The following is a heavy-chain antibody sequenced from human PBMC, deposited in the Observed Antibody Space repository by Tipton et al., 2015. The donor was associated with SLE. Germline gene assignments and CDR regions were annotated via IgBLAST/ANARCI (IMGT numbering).Heavy chain of an antibody. CDR3: ARDRAICDSASCFRSYFDS. V-gene: IGHV4-61*02. CDR2: IYFSGGT. Sequence: TLSLTCTVAGDSITSDNHFWSWIRQPAGKGLEWIGRIYFSGGTNYNPSRQSRGSISIDTSKSQFSLRMSSVTGADTAVYYCARDRAICDSASCFRSYFDSWGQGTLVTVSS. CDR1: GDSITSDNHF. D-gene: IGHD2-2*01. J-gene: IGHJ4*02.